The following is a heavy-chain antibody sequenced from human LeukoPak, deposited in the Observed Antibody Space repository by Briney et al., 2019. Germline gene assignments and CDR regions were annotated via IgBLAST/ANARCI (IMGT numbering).Heavy chain of an antibody. Sequence: SETLSLTCTVSGGSISSFYWSWIRQPPGKGLEWIGYIYYIGSTNYYPSLKSRVTISVDTSKNQFSLKLRSVTAADTAVYYCARHGNHVGGIQLWLSLDYWGQGTLVTVFS. D-gene: IGHD5-18*01. CDR2: IYYIGST. CDR3: ARHGNHVGGIQLWLSLDY. J-gene: IGHJ4*02. V-gene: IGHV4-59*08. CDR1: GGSISSFY.